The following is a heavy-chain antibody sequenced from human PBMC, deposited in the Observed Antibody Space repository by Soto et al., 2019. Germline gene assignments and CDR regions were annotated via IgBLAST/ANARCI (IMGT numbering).Heavy chain of an antibody. CDR1: GFTFDDYA. CDR3: AKDMEEGVVPAARNFDY. CDR2: ISWNSGSI. V-gene: IGHV3-9*01. D-gene: IGHD2-2*01. J-gene: IGHJ4*02. Sequence: GGSLRLSCAASGFTFDDYAMHWVRQAPGKGLEWVSGISWNSGSIGYADSVKGRFTISRDNAKNSLYLQMNSLRAEDTALYYCAKDMEEGVVPAARNFDYWGQGTLVTVSS.